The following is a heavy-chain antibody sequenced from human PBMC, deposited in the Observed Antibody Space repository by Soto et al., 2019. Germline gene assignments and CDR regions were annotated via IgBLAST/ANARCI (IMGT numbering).Heavy chain of an antibody. Sequence: EASVKVSCKASGYTFTSYAMHWVRQAPGHRLEWMGWINAGNGNTKYSQKIQDRVTITRDTSASTAYMELSSLRSEDTAVYYCARGYYVDSADSWAWFDYWGQGTLVTVS. V-gene: IGHV1-3*01. CDR1: GYTFTSYA. CDR3: ARGYYVDSADSWAWFDY. D-gene: IGHD3-10*02. CDR2: INAGNGNT. J-gene: IGHJ4*02.